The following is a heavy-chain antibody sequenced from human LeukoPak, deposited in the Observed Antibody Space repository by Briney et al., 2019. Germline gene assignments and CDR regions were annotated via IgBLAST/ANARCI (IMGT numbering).Heavy chain of an antibody. D-gene: IGHD2/OR15-2a*01. V-gene: IGHV4-4*07. CDR1: GGSFSGYY. Sequence: SSETLSLTCAVYGGSFSGYYWSWIRQPAGKGLEWIGRIYTSGSTNYNPSLKSRLTMSVDTSKNQFSLKLSSVTAADTAVYYCARDTLSWFDPWGQGTLVTVSS. CDR2: IYTSGST. J-gene: IGHJ5*02. CDR3: ARDTLSWFDP.